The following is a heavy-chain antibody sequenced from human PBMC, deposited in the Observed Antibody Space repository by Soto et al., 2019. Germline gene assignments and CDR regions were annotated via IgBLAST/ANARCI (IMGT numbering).Heavy chain of an antibody. CDR2: ISSDGANK. CDR1: GFTFSNYV. J-gene: IGHJ5*02. CDR3: AKTGFYCSGTSGHRNRYAP. V-gene: IGHV3-30*18. Sequence: GGSLRLSCEASGFTFSNYVMHWVRQAPGKGLEWVAVISSDGANKNYANSVKGRFTISRDNSMKTIYLQMNSLRVEDTAVYYCAKTGFYCSGTSGHRNRYAPWAQGSLVPVSA. D-gene: IGHD2-8*02.